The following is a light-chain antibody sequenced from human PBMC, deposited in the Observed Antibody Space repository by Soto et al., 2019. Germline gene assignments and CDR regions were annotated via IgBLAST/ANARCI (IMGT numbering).Light chain of an antibody. Sequence: LTPSPTSLDLAPGEIAPHTRSASQSASNFLAWYQHKPGQAPRLLIYDASIRAAGVPARFSGSGSGTDFSLTISSLEPEDFAIYYCQQRSIWPPWTVGQGTKVDI. CDR1: QSASNF. CDR2: DAS. CDR3: QQRSIWPPWT. J-gene: IGKJ1*01. V-gene: IGKV3-11*01.